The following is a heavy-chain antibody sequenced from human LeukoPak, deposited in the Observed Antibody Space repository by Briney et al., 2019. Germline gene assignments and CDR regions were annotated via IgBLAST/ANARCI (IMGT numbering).Heavy chain of an antibody. CDR3: AIGITGTTSFDY. D-gene: IGHD1-7*01. Sequence: ASVKVSRKASGYTFTSYDINWVRQATGQGLEWMGWMNPNSGNTGYAQKFQGRVTMTRNTSISTAYMELSSLRSEDTAVYYCAIGITGTTSFDYWGQGTLVTVSS. CDR2: MNPNSGNT. J-gene: IGHJ4*02. V-gene: IGHV1-8*01. CDR1: GYTFTSYD.